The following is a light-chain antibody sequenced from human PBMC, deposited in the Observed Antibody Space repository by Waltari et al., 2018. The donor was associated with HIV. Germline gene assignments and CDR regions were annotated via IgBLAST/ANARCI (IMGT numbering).Light chain of an antibody. Sequence: DFVMTQSPDSLAVSLGERATINCKSSQSVLYSSNNKNYLAWYQQKPGQPPKLLIYWASTRESGVPDRFSGSGSGTDFTLTISSLQAEDVAVYYCQQYYSTPLTFGPGTKVDIK. CDR1: QSVLYSSNNKNY. CDR2: WAS. V-gene: IGKV4-1*01. J-gene: IGKJ3*01. CDR3: QQYYSTPLT.